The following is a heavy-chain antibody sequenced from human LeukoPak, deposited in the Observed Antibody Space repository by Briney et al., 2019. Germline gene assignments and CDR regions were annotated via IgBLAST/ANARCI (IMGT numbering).Heavy chain of an antibody. V-gene: IGHV3-30*02. CDR3: AKARSTSWPPLFDP. Sequence: PGGSLRLSCAASGFTFSSYGMHWVRRAPGKGLEWVAFIRYDGSNKYYADSVKGRFTISRDNSKNTLYLQMNSLRAEDTAVYYCAKARSTSWPPLFDPWGQGTLVTVSS. CDR2: IRYDGSNK. J-gene: IGHJ5*02. CDR1: GFTFSSYG. D-gene: IGHD2-2*01.